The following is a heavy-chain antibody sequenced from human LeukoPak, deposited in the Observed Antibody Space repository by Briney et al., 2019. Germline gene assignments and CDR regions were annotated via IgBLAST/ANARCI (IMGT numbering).Heavy chain of an antibody. D-gene: IGHD1-26*01. V-gene: IGHV3-33*01. Sequence: QTGGSLRLSCAASGFTFSSYGMHWVRQTPGKGLEWVAIIWSDGSNKYYADSVKGRFTISRDNSKNTLYLQMNSLRAEDTAVYYCARGSGSFSGGFDYWGQGTLVTVSS. J-gene: IGHJ4*02. CDR1: GFTFSSYG. CDR2: IWSDGSNK. CDR3: ARGSGSFSGGFDY.